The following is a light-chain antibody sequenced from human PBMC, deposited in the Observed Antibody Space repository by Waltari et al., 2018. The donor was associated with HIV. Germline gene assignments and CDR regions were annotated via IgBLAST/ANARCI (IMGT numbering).Light chain of an antibody. CDR2: SAS. J-gene: IGKJ3*01. CDR3: LQTYTTPLT. Sequence: DIQMTQSTSSLSASVGDRLTVTCQANQNINNILNCFRQRPGKAPEVLIHSASSLQSGVSSRFSGSGSGTDFTLTISSLQPEDFATYYCLQTYTTPLTFGPGTKVDI. CDR1: QNINNI. V-gene: IGKV1-39*01.